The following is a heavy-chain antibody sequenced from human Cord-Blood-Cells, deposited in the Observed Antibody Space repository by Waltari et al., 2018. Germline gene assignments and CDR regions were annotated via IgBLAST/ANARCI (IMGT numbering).Heavy chain of an antibody. D-gene: IGHD4-17*01. Sequence: EVQLVESGGGLVKPGGSLRLSCAASGFTFSSYSMNWVRQAPGKGLEWVSSISSSSSYIYYADSVKGRFTISRDNAKNSLYLQMNSLRAEDTAVYYCARVYVKRVEYGDYVGAFDIWGQGTMVTVSS. CDR1: GFTFSSYS. J-gene: IGHJ3*02. CDR3: ARVYVKRVEYGDYVGAFDI. V-gene: IGHV3-21*01. CDR2: ISSSSSYI.